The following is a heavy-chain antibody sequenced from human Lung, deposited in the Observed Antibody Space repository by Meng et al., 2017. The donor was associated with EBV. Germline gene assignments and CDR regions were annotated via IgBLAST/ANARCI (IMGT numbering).Heavy chain of an antibody. V-gene: IGHV4-4*02. Sequence: AHIQRSGPVLVNPWAALSPTRDVSGGASRNDQWWSWVRQAPGKGLEWIGEIYHSGRPNYNPPVKSRVSMSVDKSQNHFSLRLSSVTAADTAVYYCTTLYGDSISWGQGTLVTVSS. J-gene: IGHJ4*02. CDR2: IYHSGRP. CDR1: GGASRNDQW. CDR3: TTLYGDSIS. D-gene: IGHD4-17*01.